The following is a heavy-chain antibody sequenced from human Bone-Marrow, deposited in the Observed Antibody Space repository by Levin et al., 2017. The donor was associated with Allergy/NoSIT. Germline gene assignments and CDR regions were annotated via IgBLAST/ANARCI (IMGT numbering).Heavy chain of an antibody. V-gene: IGHV3-21*01. J-gene: IGHJ4*02. Sequence: GGSLRLSCAASGFTFSSYSMNWVRQAPGKGLEWVSAISSSRSYKYYADSVKGRFTISRDNAKNSLYLQMNRLRAEDTAVYYCATDPPGRYSGSYRNFDYWGQGTLVTVSS. CDR3: ATDPPGRYSGSYRNFDY. D-gene: IGHD1-26*01. CDR2: ISSSRSYK. CDR1: GFTFSSYS.